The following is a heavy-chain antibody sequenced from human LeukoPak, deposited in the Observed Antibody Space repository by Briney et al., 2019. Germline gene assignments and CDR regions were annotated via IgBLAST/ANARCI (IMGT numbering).Heavy chain of an antibody. CDR3: AREHYYYGSGSYNWFDP. D-gene: IGHD3-10*01. J-gene: IGHJ5*02. CDR1: GFTFSDHY. V-gene: IGHV3-72*01. Sequence: GGSLRLSCAASGFTFSDHYMDWVRQAPGKGLEWVGRTRNKAKSYTTEYAASVKGRFTISRDGSKSSLYLQKNSLRAEDTAVYYCAREHYYYGSGSYNWFDPWGQGTLVTVSS. CDR2: TRNKAKSYTT.